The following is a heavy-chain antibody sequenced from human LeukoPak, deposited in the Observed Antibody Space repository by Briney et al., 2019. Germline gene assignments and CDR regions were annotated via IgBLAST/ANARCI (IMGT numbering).Heavy chain of an antibody. V-gene: IGHV1-69*04. D-gene: IGHD1-14*01. CDR1: GGTFSSYA. Sequence: SGKVSCKASGGTFSSYAISWVRQAPGQGLEWMGRIIPILGIANYAQKFQGRVTITADKSTSAAYMELSSLRSEDTAVYYCAREAVTKTKAEIGPYYFDYGGQGPLVTVSS. CDR3: AREAVTKTKAEIGPYYFDY. J-gene: IGHJ4*02. CDR2: IIPILGIA.